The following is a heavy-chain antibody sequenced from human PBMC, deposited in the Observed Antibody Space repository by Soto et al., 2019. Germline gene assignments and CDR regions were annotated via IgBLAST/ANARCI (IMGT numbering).Heavy chain of an antibody. D-gene: IGHD1-26*01. Sequence: EVQLVESGGGLIQPGGSLRLCCAASGFTVSSNYMSWVRQAPGKGLEWVSVIYSGGSTYYADSVKGRFTISRDNSKNTLYLQMNSLRAEDTAVYYCARDRRSGSPSHGMGVWGQGTTVTVSS. CDR3: ARDRRSGSPSHGMGV. J-gene: IGHJ6*02. V-gene: IGHV3-53*01. CDR2: IYSGGST. CDR1: GFTVSSNY.